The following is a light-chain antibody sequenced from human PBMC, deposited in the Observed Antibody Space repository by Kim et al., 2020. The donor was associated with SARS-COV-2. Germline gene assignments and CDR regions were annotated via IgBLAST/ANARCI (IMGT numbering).Light chain of an antibody. CDR1: SSDVGGYNY. Sequence: QSALTQPASVSGSPGQSITISCTGTSSDVGGYNYVSWYQQHPGKAPKLMIYDVSNRPSGISNRFSGSKSGNTASLTISGLQAEDEGDYYCSSYRSSSPMVFGGGTKLTVL. J-gene: IGLJ2*01. CDR3: SSYRSSSPMV. CDR2: DVS. V-gene: IGLV2-14*03.